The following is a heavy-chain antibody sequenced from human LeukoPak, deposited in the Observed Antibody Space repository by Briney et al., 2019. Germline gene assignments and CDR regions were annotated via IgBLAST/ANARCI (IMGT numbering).Heavy chain of an antibody. V-gene: IGHV1-46*01. CDR1: GYTFTSYY. Sequence: ASVKVSCKASGYTFTSYYMHWVRQAPGQGLEWMGIINPSGGSTSYAQKFQGRVTMTRDMSTSTAYMELSSLRSEDTAVYYCARKRSGTRHMHYYYYYYMDVWGKGTTVTVSS. D-gene: IGHD1-1*01. CDR3: ARKRSGTRHMHYYYYYYMDV. J-gene: IGHJ6*03. CDR2: INPSGGST.